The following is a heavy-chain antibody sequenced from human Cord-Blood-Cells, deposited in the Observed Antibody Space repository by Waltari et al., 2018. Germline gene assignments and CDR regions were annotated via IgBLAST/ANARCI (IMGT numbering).Heavy chain of an antibody. Sequence: QLQLQESGPGLVQPSETLSLTCTVSGGSISSSSYYLAWLRQPPGKGLEWIGSIYYSGSTYYNPSLKSRVTISVDTSKNQFSLKLSSVTAADTAVYYCARQYSSGWYFDYWGQGTLVTVSS. J-gene: IGHJ4*02. D-gene: IGHD6-19*01. CDR2: IYYSGST. V-gene: IGHV4-39*01. CDR1: GGSISSSSYY. CDR3: ARQYSSGWYFDY.